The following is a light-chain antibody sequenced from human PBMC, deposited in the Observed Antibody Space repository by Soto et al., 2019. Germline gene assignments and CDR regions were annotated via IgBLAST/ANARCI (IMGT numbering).Light chain of an antibody. Sequence: EIVMTQSPASLSVSPGDGATLSCRASQSVASNVAWYQQKPGQGPRLLIHGASTRAVGVPARFSGSGSGTDFTLTISNLQSEDFAGYYCQQYHNWPPQYTFGQGTKLQIK. J-gene: IGKJ2*01. V-gene: IGKV3-15*01. CDR3: QQYHNWPPQYT. CDR2: GAS. CDR1: QSVASN.